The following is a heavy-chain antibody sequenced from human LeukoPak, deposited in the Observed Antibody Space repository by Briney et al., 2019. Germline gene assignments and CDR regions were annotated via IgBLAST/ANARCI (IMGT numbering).Heavy chain of an antibody. Sequence: SETLSLTCTVSGGSISSYYWSWIRQPAGKGLEWIGRIYTSGSTNYNPSLKSRVTMSVDTSKNQFSLKLSYVTATDTAVYYCARRLSSGYDYENAFDIWGQGTIVTVSS. D-gene: IGHD5-12*01. CDR1: GGSISSYY. CDR3: ARRLSSGYDYENAFDI. V-gene: IGHV4-4*07. J-gene: IGHJ3*02. CDR2: IYTSGST.